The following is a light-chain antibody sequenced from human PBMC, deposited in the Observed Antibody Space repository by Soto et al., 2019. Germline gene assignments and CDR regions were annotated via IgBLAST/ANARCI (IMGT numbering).Light chain of an antibody. CDR1: QSISSY. CDR2: AAS. CDR3: QQSYSTPYT. Sequence: DIQMTQSPSSLSASVGDRVTITCRASQSISSYLNWYQQKPGRAPGLLIFAASSLQSGVPSRFSGSGSGTDFTLTISSLQPEDFATYYCQQSYSTPYTFGPGTKREIK. J-gene: IGKJ2*01. V-gene: IGKV1-39*01.